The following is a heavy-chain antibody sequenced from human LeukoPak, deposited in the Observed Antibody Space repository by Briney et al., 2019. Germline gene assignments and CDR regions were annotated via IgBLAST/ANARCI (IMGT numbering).Heavy chain of an antibody. CDR3: ASTTYYYDSSGYYNYYYYYMDV. D-gene: IGHD3-22*01. CDR2: IYTSGST. V-gene: IGHV4-61*02. J-gene: IGHJ6*03. Sequence: SETLSLTCTVSGYSISSGYYWSWIRQPAGKGLEWIGRIYTSGSTNYNPSLKSRVTISVDTSKNQFSLKLSSVTAADTAVYYCASTTYYYDSSGYYNYYYYYMDVWGKGTTVTISS. CDR1: GYSISSGYY.